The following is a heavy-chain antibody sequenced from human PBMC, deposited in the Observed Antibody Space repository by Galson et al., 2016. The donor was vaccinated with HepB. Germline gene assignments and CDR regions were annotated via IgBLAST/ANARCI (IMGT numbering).Heavy chain of an antibody. CDR3: ARDREGSGYFDY. CDR2: IFTGGAT. D-gene: IGHD3-10*01. V-gene: IGHV3-53*01. Sequence: SLRLSCAASGFTVSTKYMAWVRQPPGKGLEWVSFIFTGGATYYSHSVKGRFTISIDNSKNTVYLQLNSLRVEDTAVYYCARDREGSGYFDYWGQGTLVTVSS. J-gene: IGHJ4*02. CDR1: GFTVSTKY.